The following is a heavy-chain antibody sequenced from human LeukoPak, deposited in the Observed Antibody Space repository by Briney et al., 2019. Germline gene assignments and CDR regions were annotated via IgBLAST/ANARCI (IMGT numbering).Heavy chain of an antibody. D-gene: IGHD1-20*01. Sequence: GESLKISCQASGYKFDIYWIGWVRQRPGKGLEWMGIIYPRDSETRFSPSLQGHVIISADTSLNTTSLEWTSLQPSDTAIYYCARLFNWNLDYWVQGDLVTVSS. CDR3: ARLFNWNLDY. V-gene: IGHV5-51*01. J-gene: IGHJ4*02. CDR1: GYKFDIYW. CDR2: IYPRDSET.